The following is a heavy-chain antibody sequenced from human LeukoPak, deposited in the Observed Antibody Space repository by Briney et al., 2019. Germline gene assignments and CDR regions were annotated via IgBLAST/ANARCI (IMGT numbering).Heavy chain of an antibody. J-gene: IGHJ4*02. CDR1: GYAFHTYR. CDR2: ISVNTGDT. Sequence: AASVKVSCKASGYAFHTYRISWVRQAPGQGLAWVGCISVNTGDTGYAQRLQDRVTMTTDTSTTTAYMELRSLRSDDTAVYYCTRDDGEYYDRNAYYAYYWGQGTPVTVSS. CDR3: TRDDGEYYDRNAYYAYY. D-gene: IGHD3-22*01. V-gene: IGHV1-18*01.